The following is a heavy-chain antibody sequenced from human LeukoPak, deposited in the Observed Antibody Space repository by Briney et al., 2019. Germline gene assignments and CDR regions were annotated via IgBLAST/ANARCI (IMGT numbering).Heavy chain of an antibody. J-gene: IGHJ4*02. D-gene: IGHD1-14*01. CDR1: GFTFSSNW. CDR3: SSDFNGRNDF. CDR2: INHDGSRT. V-gene: IGHV3-74*01. Sequence: AGALRLSCAASGFTFSSNWWHWVRQAPGKGLVWVSRINHDGSRTDYAESVKGQFTNSRDNAKNTLSLEMNSLVYDDTAVYYCSSDFNGRNDFWGQGTLVTVSS.